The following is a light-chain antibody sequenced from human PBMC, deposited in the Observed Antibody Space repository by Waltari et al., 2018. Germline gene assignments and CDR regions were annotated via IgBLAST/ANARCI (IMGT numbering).Light chain of an antibody. J-gene: IGLJ2*01. Sequence: SYVLTQPPSVSVAPGQTARITCGGNDIASKSVHWTQQKPGQAPVVVVYDDTDRPSGIPGGFSGSKSGNTATLIISRVEAGDEADYYCQVWDSGSHHVLFGGGTKLTVL. CDR2: DDT. CDR3: QVWDSGSHHVL. V-gene: IGLV3-21*02. CDR1: DIASKS.